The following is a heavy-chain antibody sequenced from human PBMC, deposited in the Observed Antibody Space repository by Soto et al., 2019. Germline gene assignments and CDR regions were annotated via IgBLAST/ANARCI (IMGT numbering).Heavy chain of an antibody. J-gene: IGHJ4*02. Sequence: RASVKVSCKASGYTFTSYAMHWVRQAPGQRLEWMGWINAGNGNTKYSQKFQGRVTITRDTSASTAYMELSSLRSEDTAVYYCARDQNNWNYPSPFDYWGQGTLVTVSS. CDR3: ARDQNNWNYPSPFDY. CDR2: INAGNGNT. V-gene: IGHV1-3*01. CDR1: GYTFTSYA. D-gene: IGHD1-7*01.